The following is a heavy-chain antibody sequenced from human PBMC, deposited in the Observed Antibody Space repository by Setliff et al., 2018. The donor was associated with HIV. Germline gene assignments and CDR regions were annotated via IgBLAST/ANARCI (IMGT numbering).Heavy chain of an antibody. J-gene: IGHJ4*02. CDR3: AREGRQLWFFDF. D-gene: IGHD5-18*01. V-gene: IGHV4-4*07. CDR2: VYIRGSP. CDR1: GGSISAYY. Sequence: PSETLSLTCTVSGGSISAYYWNWFRQPAGKGLEWIGRVYIRGSPNSNPSLMSRVTTSIDTSKNQFFLGLSSVTAADTAVYYCAREGRQLWFFDFWGQGALVTVSS.